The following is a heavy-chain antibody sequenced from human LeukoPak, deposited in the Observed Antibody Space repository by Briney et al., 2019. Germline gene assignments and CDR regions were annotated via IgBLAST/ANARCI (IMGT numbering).Heavy chain of an antibody. V-gene: IGHV3-48*02. CDR2: ISSSSSTI. CDR3: ARDAGSSGYYYSTSEFDY. J-gene: IGHJ4*02. Sequence: GGSLRLSRAASGFTFSSYSMNWVRQAPGKGLEWVSYISSSSSTIYYADSVKGRFTISRDNAKNSLYLQMNSLRDEDTAVYYCARDAGSSGYYYSTSEFDYWGQGTLVTVSS. CDR1: GFTFSSYS. D-gene: IGHD3-22*01.